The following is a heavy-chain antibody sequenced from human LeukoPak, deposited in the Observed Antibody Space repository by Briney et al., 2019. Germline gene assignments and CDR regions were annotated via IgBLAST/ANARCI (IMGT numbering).Heavy chain of an antibody. CDR1: GFTFSSYA. Sequence: GGSLRLSCAASGFTFSSYAMSWVRQAPGKGLEWVSAISSNGGSTYYANSVKGRFTISRDNSKNTLYLRMGSLRAEDMAVYYCASAPNLGYSSSWKVGGAFDIWGQGTMVTVSS. J-gene: IGHJ3*02. CDR2: ISSNGGST. D-gene: IGHD6-13*01. V-gene: IGHV3-64*01. CDR3: ASAPNLGYSSSWKVGGAFDI.